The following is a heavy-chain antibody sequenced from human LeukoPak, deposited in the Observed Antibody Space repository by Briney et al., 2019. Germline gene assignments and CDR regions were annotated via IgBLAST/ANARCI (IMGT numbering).Heavy chain of an antibody. CDR3: AKELVVVITEYYFDY. Sequence: GGSLRLSCAASGFTFSSYGMHWVRQAPGKGLEWVAVIWYDGSNKYYADSVKGRFTISRGNSKDTLYLQMNSLRAEDTAVYYCAKELVVVITEYYFDYWGQGTLVTVSS. D-gene: IGHD3-22*01. CDR2: IWYDGSNK. CDR1: GFTFSSYG. V-gene: IGHV3-30*02. J-gene: IGHJ4*02.